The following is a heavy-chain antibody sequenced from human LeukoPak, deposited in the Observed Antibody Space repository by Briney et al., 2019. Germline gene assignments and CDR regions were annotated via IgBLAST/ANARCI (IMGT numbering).Heavy chain of an antibody. V-gene: IGHV4-34*01. D-gene: IGHD2-15*01. CDR3: ARGPRVDWYCSGGSCAGRKKETGGDAFDI. Sequence: SETLSLTCGVNGGSFSGYYWSWIRQPPGKSLEWIGEVNHSGNTIYSSSLKSRITISVDTSKKEFSLNVISLTLTSVTAADTAVYYCARGPRVDWYCSGGSCAGRKKETGGDAFDIWGQGTMVTISS. CDR1: GGSFSGYY. CDR2: VNHSGNT. J-gene: IGHJ3*02.